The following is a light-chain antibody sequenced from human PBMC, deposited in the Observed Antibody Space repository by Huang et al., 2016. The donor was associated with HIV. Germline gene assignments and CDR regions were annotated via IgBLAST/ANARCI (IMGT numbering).Light chain of an antibody. CDR2: GAS. V-gene: IGKV3-20*01. J-gene: IGKJ5*01. CDR3: QQYGSSPLIT. CDR1: QSVSSSY. Sequence: EIVLTQSPGTLSLSPGERATLSCRASQSVSSSYLAWYQQKPGQAPRILIYGASSRATGIPDRFSGSGSGTDFTLTISRLEPEDCAVYYCQQYGSSPLITFGQGTRLEIK.